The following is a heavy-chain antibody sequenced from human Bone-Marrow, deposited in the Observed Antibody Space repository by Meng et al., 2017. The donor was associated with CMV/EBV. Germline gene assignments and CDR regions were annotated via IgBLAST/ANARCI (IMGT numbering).Heavy chain of an antibody. Sequence: ASVKVSCKASGYTFTSYDINWVRQAPGQGPEWMGWVNPRNGGIKYAQRFLDRVTMTRDTSTATAHMELRSLRLDDTAVYYCAKSMNDFWTGYYPLFDQWVQGTLVTVSS. CDR3: AKSMNDFWTGYYPLFDQ. CDR1: GYTFTSYD. D-gene: IGHD3/OR15-3a*01. V-gene: IGHV1-2*02. J-gene: IGHJ4*02. CDR2: VNPRNGGI.